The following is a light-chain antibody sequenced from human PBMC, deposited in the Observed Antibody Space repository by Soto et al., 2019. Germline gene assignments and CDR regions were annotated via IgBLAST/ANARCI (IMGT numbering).Light chain of an antibody. J-gene: IGLJ3*02. CDR3: QSYDSSLSVWV. V-gene: IGLV1-40*01. CDR2: GNS. CDR1: SSNIGAGYD. Sequence: QSVLTQPPSVSGAPGQRVTSSCTGSSSNIGAGYDVHWYQHLPGTAPKLLIYGNSNRPSGVPDRFSGSKSGTSASLAITGLQAEDEADYYCQSYDSSLSVWVFGGGTKVTVL.